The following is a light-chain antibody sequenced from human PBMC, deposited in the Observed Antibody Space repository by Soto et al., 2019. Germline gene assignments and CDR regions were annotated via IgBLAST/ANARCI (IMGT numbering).Light chain of an antibody. J-gene: IGLJ2*01. CDR3: SSYAGSNNRKV. Sequence: QSVLTQPPSASGSPGQSVTISCTGTSSDVGGYNYVSWYQQHPGKAPKLMIYEVSKRPSRVPDRFSGSKSGNTASLTVSGLQAEDEADYYCSSYAGSNNRKVFGGGTKVTVL. CDR2: EVS. CDR1: SSDVGGYNY. V-gene: IGLV2-8*01.